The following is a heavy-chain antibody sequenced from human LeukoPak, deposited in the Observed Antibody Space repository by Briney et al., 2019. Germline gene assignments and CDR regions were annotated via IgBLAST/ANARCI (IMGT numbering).Heavy chain of an antibody. D-gene: IGHD5-18*01. CDR3: AKMRIQLWSEAYYFDY. J-gene: IGHJ4*02. V-gene: IGHV3-21*04. CDR2: ISSSSSYI. Sequence: GGSLRLSCAASGFTFSSYSMNWVRQAPGKGLEWVSSISSSSSYIYYADSVKGRFTISRDNSKNTLYLQMNSLRAEDTAVYYCAKMRIQLWSEAYYFDYWGQGTLVTVSS. CDR1: GFTFSSYS.